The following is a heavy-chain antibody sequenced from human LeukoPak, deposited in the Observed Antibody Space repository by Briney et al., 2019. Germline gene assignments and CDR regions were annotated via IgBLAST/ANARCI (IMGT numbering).Heavy chain of an antibody. CDR2: MNPNSGNT. CDR3: ARELGRWNDGYYYGMDV. J-gene: IGHJ6*02. V-gene: IGHV1-8*01. Sequence: ASVKVSCKASGYTFTSYDINWVRQATGQELEWMGWMNPNSGNTGYAQKFQGRVTMTRNTSISTAYMELSSLRSEDTAVYYCARELGRWNDGYYYGMDVWGQGTTVTVSS. CDR1: GYTFTSYD. D-gene: IGHD1-1*01.